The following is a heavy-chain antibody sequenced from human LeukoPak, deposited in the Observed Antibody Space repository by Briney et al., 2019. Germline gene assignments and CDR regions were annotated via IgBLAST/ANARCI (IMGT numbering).Heavy chain of an antibody. CDR1: GFTFSSYA. CDR3: AREGDYGDYVVGAYTD. V-gene: IGHV3-33*08. Sequence: GGSLRLSCAASGFTFSSYAMSWVRQAPGKGLEWVAVIWYDGSNKYYADSVKGRFTISRDNSKNTLYLQMNSLRAEDTAVYYCAREGDYGDYVVGAYTDWGQGTLVTVSS. CDR2: IWYDGSNK. D-gene: IGHD4-17*01. J-gene: IGHJ4*02.